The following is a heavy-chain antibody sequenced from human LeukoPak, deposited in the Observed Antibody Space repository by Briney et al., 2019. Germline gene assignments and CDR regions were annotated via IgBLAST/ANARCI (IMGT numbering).Heavy chain of an antibody. CDR1: GGSFSGYY. CDR3: AGSGYDRGY. CDR2: INHSGST. J-gene: IGHJ4*02. V-gene: IGHV4-34*01. Sequence: SETLSLTCAVYGGSFSGYYWSWIRQPPGKGLEWIGEINHSGSTNYNPSLKSRVTISVDTSKNQFSLKLSSVTAADTAVYYCAGSGYDRGYWGQGTLVTVSS. D-gene: IGHD5-12*01.